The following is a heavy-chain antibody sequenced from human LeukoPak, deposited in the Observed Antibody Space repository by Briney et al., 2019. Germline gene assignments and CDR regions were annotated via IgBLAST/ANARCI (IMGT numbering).Heavy chain of an antibody. CDR3: ARDLGNSGWYTFDY. CDR2: TYYRSKWYN. V-gene: IGHV6-1*01. CDR1: GDSVSSNNGA. Sequence: SQTLTVTCAISGDSVSSNNGAWNWIRQSPSRGLEGLGRTYYRSKWYNDYAESMKGRITINSDTSKNQFTLQLNPVTPEDTAVYYCARDLGNSGWYTFDYWGQGTLVTVSS. D-gene: IGHD6-19*01. J-gene: IGHJ4*02.